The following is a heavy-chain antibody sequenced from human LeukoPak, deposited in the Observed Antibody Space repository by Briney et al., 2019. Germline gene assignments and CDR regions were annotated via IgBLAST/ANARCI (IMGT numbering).Heavy chain of an antibody. CDR1: GYTFTSYY. J-gene: IGHJ4*02. V-gene: IGHV1-46*01. CDR2: ISPSGGST. D-gene: IGHD5-18*01. CDR3: ARGGMGIQLWSFDY. Sequence: GASVKVSCKASGYTFTSYYMHWERQAPGQGLEWMGIISPSGGSTSYSQNFQGRVAMTRDTSTSTVYMELSSLRSEETAVYYCARGGMGIQLWSFDYWGQGTLVTVSS.